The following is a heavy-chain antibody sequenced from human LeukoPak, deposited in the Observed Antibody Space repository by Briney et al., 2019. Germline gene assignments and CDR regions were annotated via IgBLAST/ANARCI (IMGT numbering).Heavy chain of an antibody. CDR3: ARDHNSGWFNADVLEYFQH. V-gene: IGHV3-11*01. J-gene: IGHJ1*01. CDR1: GFTFSDFY. Sequence: PGGSLRLSCAASGFTFSDFYMSWIRQTPEKGLEWISHISTTGNTKYYADSVIGRFSISRDNAKNSVYLQMNSLRAEDTAVYYCARDHNSGWFNADVLEYFQHWGQGTLVTVSS. D-gene: IGHD6-19*01. CDR2: ISTTGNTK.